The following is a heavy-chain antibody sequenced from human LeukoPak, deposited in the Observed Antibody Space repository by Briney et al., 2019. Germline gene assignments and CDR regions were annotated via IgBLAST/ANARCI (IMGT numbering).Heavy chain of an antibody. CDR3: ASSYAASTRYDY. CDR1: GFTFSSYA. V-gene: IGHV3-48*04. Sequence: GGSLRLSCAASGFTFSSYAMTWIRQAPGKTLEWISYISSFGDVISYADSVKGRFTVSRDNAKNSLSLQMNSLRAEDTAVYYCASSYAASTRYDYWGQGTLVSVSS. CDR2: ISSFGDVI. D-gene: IGHD5/OR15-5a*01. J-gene: IGHJ4*02.